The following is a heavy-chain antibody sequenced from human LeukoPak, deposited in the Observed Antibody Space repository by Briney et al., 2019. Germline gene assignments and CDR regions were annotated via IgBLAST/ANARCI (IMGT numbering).Heavy chain of an antibody. V-gene: IGHV4-34*01. Sequence: SETLSLTCAVYGGSFSGYYWSWIRQPPGKGLEWIGEINHSGSTNYNPSLKSRVTISVDTSKNQFSLKLSSVTAADTAVYYCARGARIQLWFYFDYWGQGTLVTVSS. CDR3: ARGARIQLWFYFDY. CDR1: GGSFSGYY. D-gene: IGHD5-18*01. J-gene: IGHJ4*02. CDR2: INHSGST.